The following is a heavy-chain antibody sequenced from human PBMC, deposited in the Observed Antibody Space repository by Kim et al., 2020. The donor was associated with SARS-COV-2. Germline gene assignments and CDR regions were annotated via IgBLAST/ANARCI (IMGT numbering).Heavy chain of an antibody. CDR2: MDEHGSGK. J-gene: IGHJ1*01. CDR3: VRAITTGSSS. CDR1: GFTLSDYW. V-gene: IGHV3-7*03. D-gene: IGHD4-4*01. Sequence: GGSLRLSCVASGFTLSDYWMNWVRQAPGKGLEWVANMDEHGSGKYYVDSVRGRFTISRDKAKNSLQLQMNGLRAEDTAMYYCVRAITTGSSSWCQGTLVIVPS.